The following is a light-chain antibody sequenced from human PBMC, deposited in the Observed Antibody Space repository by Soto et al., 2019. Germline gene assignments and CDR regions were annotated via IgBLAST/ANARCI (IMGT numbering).Light chain of an antibody. J-gene: IGLJ3*02. CDR3: QSFGSSLTALV. CDR1: NSNIGAGSG. V-gene: IGLV1-40*01. CDR2: ANT. Sequence: QLVLTQPPSVSGAPGQRVTISCTGNNSNIGAGSGVNWYQQFPNRAPKLLIYANTHRPSGVPDRFSGSTSATSASLAITGLQTQDEADYYCQSFGSSLTALVFGGGTKLTVL.